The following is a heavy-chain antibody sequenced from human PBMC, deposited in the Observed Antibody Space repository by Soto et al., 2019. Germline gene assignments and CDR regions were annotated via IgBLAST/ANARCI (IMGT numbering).Heavy chain of an antibody. CDR1: GFTFSSFS. V-gene: IGHV3-30*04. CDR2: ISCDGRST. D-gene: IGHD4-17*01. CDR3: AKVGGFDP. J-gene: IGHJ5*02. Sequence: GGSLRLSCVASGFTFSSFSLHWVRQTPGKGLEWLALISCDGRSTYYADSVKGRFTISRDNSKNTLYLQLNSLRVEDTAVYYCAKVGGFDPWGQGTLVTVSS.